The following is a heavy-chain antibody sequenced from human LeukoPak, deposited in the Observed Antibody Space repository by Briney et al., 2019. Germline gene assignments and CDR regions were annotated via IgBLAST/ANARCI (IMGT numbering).Heavy chain of an antibody. CDR3: AKDNRRHYTSGPNPDSLH. J-gene: IGHJ4*02. CDR1: GFIFNNYA. Sequence: PGGSLRLSCAGSGFIFNNYAMHWVRQPPGKGLGWVSGISWNSGTIDYADPVRGRFTISRDNAKNSLYLQMDSLRVEDTAFYYCAKDNRRHYTSGPNPDSLHWGQGALVTVSS. D-gene: IGHD6-19*01. V-gene: IGHV3-9*01. CDR2: ISWNSGTI.